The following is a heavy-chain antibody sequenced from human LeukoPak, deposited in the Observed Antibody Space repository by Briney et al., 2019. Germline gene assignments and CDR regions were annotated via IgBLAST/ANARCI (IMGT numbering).Heavy chain of an antibody. CDR2: IYYSGST. V-gene: IGHV4-59*08. D-gene: IGHD3-3*01. Sequence: SETLSLTCTVSGGSISSYYWSWIRQPPGKGLEWIGYIYYSGSTNYNPSLKSRVTISVDTSKNQFSLKLSPVTAADTAVYYCARRGVGTYNWFDPWGQGTLVTVSS. CDR3: ARRGVGTYNWFDP. CDR1: GGSISSYY. J-gene: IGHJ5*02.